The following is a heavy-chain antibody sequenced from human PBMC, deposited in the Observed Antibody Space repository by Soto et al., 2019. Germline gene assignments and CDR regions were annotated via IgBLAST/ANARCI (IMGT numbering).Heavy chain of an antibody. J-gene: IGHJ4*02. CDR1: GFTFKRAW. CDR2: IKSGIDGEAT. D-gene: IGHD3-10*01. V-gene: IGHV3-15*07. CDR3: STGLGTYYSRFDY. Sequence: VQLVESGGGLVKPGGSLTLSCAASGFTFKRAWMNWVRQAPGKGLEWVGRIKSGIDGEATDYGAPVKGRFTISRDDSRNTLSLQMISLKTEDTAIYYCSTGLGTYYSRFDYWGRGTLVTVSS.